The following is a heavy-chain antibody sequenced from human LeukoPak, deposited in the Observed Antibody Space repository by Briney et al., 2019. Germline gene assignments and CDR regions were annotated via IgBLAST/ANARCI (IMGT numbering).Heavy chain of an antibody. CDR1: GYTFTGYY. V-gene: IGHV1-2*02. CDR2: INPNSGGT. Sequence: ASVKVSCKASGYTFTGYYMHWVRQAPGQGLGWMGWINPNSGGTNYAQKFQGRVTMTRDTSISTAYMELSRLRSDDTAVYYCASVRAYYYDSSGPFDYWGQGTLVTVSS. D-gene: IGHD3-22*01. CDR3: ASVRAYYYDSSGPFDY. J-gene: IGHJ4*02.